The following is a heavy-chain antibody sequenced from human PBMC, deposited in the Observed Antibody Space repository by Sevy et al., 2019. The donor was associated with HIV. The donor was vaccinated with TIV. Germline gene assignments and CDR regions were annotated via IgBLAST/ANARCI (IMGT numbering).Heavy chain of an antibody. CDR2: ISWNSGSI. CDR3: AKDWGDDSSGYPLYYFDY. Sequence: GGSLRLSCAASGFTFDDYAMHWVRQAPAKGLEWVSGISWNSGSIGYADSVKGRFTISRDNAKNSLYLQMNSLRAEDTALYYCAKDWGDDSSGYPLYYFDYWGQGTLVTVSS. D-gene: IGHD3-22*01. V-gene: IGHV3-9*01. J-gene: IGHJ4*02. CDR1: GFTFDDYA.